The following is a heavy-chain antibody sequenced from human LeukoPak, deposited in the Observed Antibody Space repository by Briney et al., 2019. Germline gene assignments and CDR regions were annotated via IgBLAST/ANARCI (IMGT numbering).Heavy chain of an antibody. CDR1: GSSFTSYW. J-gene: IGHJ6*02. Sequence: AGESLQISCQGSGSSFTSYWISWVRRLPGKGLEWMGRIDPSDSYTNYSPSFQGHVTISADKSISTAYLQWSSLKASDTAMYYCARHSPVAANLYYYYYGMDVWGQGTTVTVSS. CDR2: IDPSDSYT. CDR3: ARHSPVAANLYYYYYGMDV. D-gene: IGHD6-19*01. V-gene: IGHV5-10-1*01.